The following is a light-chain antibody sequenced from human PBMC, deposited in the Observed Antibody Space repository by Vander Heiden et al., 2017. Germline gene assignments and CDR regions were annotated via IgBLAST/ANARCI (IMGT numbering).Light chain of an antibody. CDR1: TGGCTSGYY. CDR3: LLYDGGGWV. Sequence: QTVVTQEPSLTVSPGGPVTLTFASRTGGCTSGYYPNWFQQKPGQAPKPLIYSISNKHSWAPARFSGSLLGGKAALTLSGVQPEDEAEYYCLLYDGGGWVFGGGTKLTVL. CDR2: SIS. J-gene: IGLJ3*02. V-gene: IGLV7-43*01.